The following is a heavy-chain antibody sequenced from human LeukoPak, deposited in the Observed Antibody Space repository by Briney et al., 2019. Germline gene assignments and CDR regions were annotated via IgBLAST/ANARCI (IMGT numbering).Heavy chain of an antibody. D-gene: IGHD2-2*02. CDR3: ARGGRSSTSCYTY. CDR2: IIPMLGIT. J-gene: IGHJ4*02. Sequence: SVKVSCKASGDTFRNYIISWVRQAPGQGLEWMGRIIPMLGITNYAQKFQGRVTITADKSTSTVYMELSSLRAEDTAVYYCARGGRSSTSCYTYWGQGTLVTVSS. V-gene: IGHV1-69*02. CDR1: GDTFRNYI.